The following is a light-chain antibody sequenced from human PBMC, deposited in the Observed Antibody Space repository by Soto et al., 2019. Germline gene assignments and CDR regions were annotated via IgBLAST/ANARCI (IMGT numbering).Light chain of an antibody. CDR1: QSLSSTN. CDR3: QQYAGSPYT. V-gene: IGKV3-20*01. J-gene: IGKJ2*01. Sequence: EIVLTQSPGTLSLSPGERATLSCRASQSLSSTNLAWYQHKPGQAPRLLIYGASSRATGIPDRFSGSGSGTDFNLTISRLEPEDFAVYYCQQYAGSPYTFGQGTDLEI. CDR2: GAS.